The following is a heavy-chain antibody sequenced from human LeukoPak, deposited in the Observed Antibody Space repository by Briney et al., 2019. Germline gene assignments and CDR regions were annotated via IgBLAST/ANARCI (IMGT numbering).Heavy chain of an antibody. V-gene: IGHV1-69*05. J-gene: IGHJ3*02. D-gene: IGHD2-2*01. CDR1: GYTFTGYY. Sequence: ASVKVSCKASGYTFTGYYMHCVRQAPGQGLEWMGGIIPIFGTANYAQKFQGRVTITTDESTSTAYMELSSLRSEDTAVYYCARYQLTDAFDIWGQGTMVTVSS. CDR3: ARYQLTDAFDI. CDR2: IIPIFGTA.